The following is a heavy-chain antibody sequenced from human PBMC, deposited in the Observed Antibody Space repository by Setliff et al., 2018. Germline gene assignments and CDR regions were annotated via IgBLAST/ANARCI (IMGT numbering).Heavy chain of an antibody. CDR1: GGSISGYY. Sequence: SETLSLTCTVSGGSISGYYWTWIRQTPEMGLECIGHIHSSGNTHINPSLGSRVSMSVDTYQNQCSLKVSSMTSADTAVYYCVRGGSAWAWHYQLWGRGVLVTVSS. D-gene: IGHD3-16*01. CDR2: IHSSGNT. J-gene: IGHJ2*01. CDR3: VRGGSAWAWHYQL. V-gene: IGHV4-59*01.